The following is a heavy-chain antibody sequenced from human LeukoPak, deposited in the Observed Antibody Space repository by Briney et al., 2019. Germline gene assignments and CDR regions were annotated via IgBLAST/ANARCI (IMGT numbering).Heavy chain of an antibody. CDR1: GYIFIDSY. Sequence: ASVKVSCKASGYIFIDSYLHWVRQAPGRGLEWLGWISPNSGDTYYAPKFQGKITLTRDTSVSTAYMDVRSLRSDDTAVYYCARMGGYSGYATHWGQGTLVTVSS. CDR3: ARMGGYSGYATH. V-gene: IGHV1-2*02. J-gene: IGHJ4*02. D-gene: IGHD5-12*01. CDR2: ISPNSGDT.